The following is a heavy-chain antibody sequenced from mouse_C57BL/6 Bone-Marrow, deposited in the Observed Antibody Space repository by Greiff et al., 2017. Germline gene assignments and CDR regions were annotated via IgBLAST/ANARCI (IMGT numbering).Heavy chain of an antibody. V-gene: IGHV1-63*01. Sequence: QVQLQQSGAELVRPGTSVKMSCKASGYTFTNYWIGWAKQRPGHGLEWIGDLYPGGGYTNYNEQFKGKATLTADKSSSTAYMQFSSLTSEDSAIYYCAREYYGSSYNWYFDVWGTGTTVTVSS. CDR3: AREYYGSSYNWYFDV. CDR1: GYTFTNYW. CDR2: LYPGGGYT. J-gene: IGHJ1*03. D-gene: IGHD1-1*01.